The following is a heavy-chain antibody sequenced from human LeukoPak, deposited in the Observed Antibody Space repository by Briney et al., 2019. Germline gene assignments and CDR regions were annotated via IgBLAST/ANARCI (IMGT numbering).Heavy chain of an antibody. CDR3: AKTTVGYSSGRYPGWPVDY. V-gene: IGHV3-23*01. CDR1: GFTFSSYA. J-gene: IGHJ4*02. D-gene: IGHD6-19*01. Sequence: GGSLRLSCAASGFTFSSYAMYWVRQAPGKGLEWISGIFGSGGSAHYADSVKGRFSISRDNSKNTVYLQMNSLRAEDTAVYYCAKTTVGYSSGRYPGWPVDYWGQGALVTVSS. CDR2: IFGSGGSA.